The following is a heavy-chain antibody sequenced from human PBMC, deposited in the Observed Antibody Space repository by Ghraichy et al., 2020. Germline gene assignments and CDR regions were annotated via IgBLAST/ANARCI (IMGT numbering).Heavy chain of an antibody. J-gene: IGHJ4*02. CDR2: INPNSGGT. V-gene: IGHV1-2*02. CDR1: GYTFTGYY. Sequence: ASAKVSCKASGYTFTGYYMHWVRQAPGQGLEWMGWINPNSGGTNYAQKFQGRVTMTRDTSISTAYMELSRLRSDDTAVYYCANSGEDHTWLHSDYWGQGTLVTVSS. CDR3: ANSGEDHTWLHSDY. D-gene: IGHD5-24*01.